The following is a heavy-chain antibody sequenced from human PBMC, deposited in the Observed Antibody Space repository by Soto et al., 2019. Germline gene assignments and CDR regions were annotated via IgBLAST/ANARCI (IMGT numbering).Heavy chain of an antibody. CDR3: ARGRYSSCSRSMDV. D-gene: IGHD6-19*01. CDR2: INHSGST. Sequence: QVQLQQWGAGLLKPSETLSLTCAVYGGSFSGYYWSWIRQPPGKGLEWIGEINHSGSTNYNPSLKSRLTISVDTSKNQFSLKLSAVTAADTAVYYCARGRYSSCSRSMDVWGQGTTVTVSS. V-gene: IGHV4-34*01. J-gene: IGHJ6*01. CDR1: GGSFSGYY.